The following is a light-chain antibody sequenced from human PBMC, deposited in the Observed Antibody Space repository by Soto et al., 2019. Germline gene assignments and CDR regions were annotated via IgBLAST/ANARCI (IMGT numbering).Light chain of an antibody. CDR3: QQLQRTPFT. V-gene: IGKV1-9*01. J-gene: IGKJ3*01. Sequence: GDRVTITCRASQDVSRYLAWYQQKTGKAPKLLSYGASTLQSGVPSRFSGFGSGTEFTLTISSLQPEDFATYHCQQLQRTPFTFGPGTTVDV. CDR1: QDVSRY. CDR2: GAS.